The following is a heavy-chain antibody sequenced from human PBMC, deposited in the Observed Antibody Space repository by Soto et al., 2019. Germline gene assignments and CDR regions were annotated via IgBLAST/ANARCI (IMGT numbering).Heavy chain of an antibody. V-gene: IGHV3-23*01. D-gene: IGHD6-19*01. Sequence: EVQLLESGGDLVQPGGSLRLSCAASGFTFSNYGMSWVRQAPGKGLEWVSGIRSFGSTTYYADSVKGRFTISRDNSKNRLLLQMNSLKGEDTAVYYCARDVESGWYEAFDSRGQGTLVTVSS. J-gene: IGHJ4*02. CDR3: ARDVESGWYEAFDS. CDR1: GFTFSNYG. CDR2: IRSFGSTT.